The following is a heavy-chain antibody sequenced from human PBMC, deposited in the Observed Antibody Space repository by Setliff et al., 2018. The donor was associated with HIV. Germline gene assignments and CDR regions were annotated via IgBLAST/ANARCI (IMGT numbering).Heavy chain of an antibody. J-gene: IGHJ3*02. CDR3: ARGVVVRSGGAFDI. V-gene: IGHV4-34*01. Sequence: PSETLSLTCAAYGGSFSGYYWSWIRQPPGKGLEWIGEINHSGSTNYNPSLKSRVTISVDTSKNQFSLKLSSVTAADTAVYYCARGVVVRSGGAFDIWGQGTMVTVSS. CDR1: GGSFSGYY. CDR2: INHSGST. D-gene: IGHD3-16*01.